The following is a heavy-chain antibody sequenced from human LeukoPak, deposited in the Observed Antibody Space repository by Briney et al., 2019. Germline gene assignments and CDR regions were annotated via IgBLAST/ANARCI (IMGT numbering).Heavy chain of an antibody. Sequence: PGGSLRLSCAASGFTFSSYAMSWVRQAPGKGLEWVSAISGSGGSTYYADSVKGRFTISRDNSKNTLYLQMNSLRAEDTAVYYCANPVYSGSWYGWFRAYYYYYGMDVWGQGTTVTVSS. J-gene: IGHJ6*02. CDR3: ANPVYSGSWYGWFRAYYYYYGMDV. D-gene: IGHD6-13*01. V-gene: IGHV3-23*01. CDR1: GFTFSSYA. CDR2: ISGSGGST.